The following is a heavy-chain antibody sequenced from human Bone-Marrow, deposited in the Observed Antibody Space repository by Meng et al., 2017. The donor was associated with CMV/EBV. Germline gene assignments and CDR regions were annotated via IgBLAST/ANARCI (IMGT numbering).Heavy chain of an antibody. CDR2: INHSGST. D-gene: IGHD2-2*01. CDR3: AISSFIVVVPAAIPYYYYGLDV. CDR1: GGSFSGYY. Sequence: LSCAVYGGSFSGYYWSWIRQPPGKGLEWIGEINHSGSTNYNPSLKSRVTISVDTSKNQFSLKLSSVTAADTAVYYCAISSFIVVVPAAIPYYYYGLDVWGQGTTVTVSS. V-gene: IGHV4-34*01. J-gene: IGHJ6*02.